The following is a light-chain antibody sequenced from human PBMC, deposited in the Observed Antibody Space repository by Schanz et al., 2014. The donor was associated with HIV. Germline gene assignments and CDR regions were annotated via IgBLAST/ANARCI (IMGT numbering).Light chain of an antibody. CDR2: HAT. Sequence: EIVMTQSPATLSVSPGEGATLSCRASQIFFLNLAWYQQRPGLAPRLLIYHATSRVTGIPDRFSGSGSGTDFTLTISRLEPEDFAVYYCQQYGSSPRTFGQGTKGAI. CDR3: QQYGSSPRT. J-gene: IGKJ1*01. V-gene: IGKV3D-20*01. CDR1: QIFFLN.